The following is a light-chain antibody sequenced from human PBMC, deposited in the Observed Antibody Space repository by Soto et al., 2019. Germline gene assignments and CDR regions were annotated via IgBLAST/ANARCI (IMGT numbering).Light chain of an antibody. CDR2: GAS. J-gene: IGKJ5*01. CDR3: QQYNKWPLIT. V-gene: IGKV3-15*01. CDR1: QSVSSD. Sequence: EIVMTQSPATLSVSPGERATLSCRASQSVSSDLAWYQQKPGQAPRLLIYGASTRATGIPARFSGSGSVTEFTLTISSLQSEDFALYYCQQYNKWPLITFGQGTRLEIK.